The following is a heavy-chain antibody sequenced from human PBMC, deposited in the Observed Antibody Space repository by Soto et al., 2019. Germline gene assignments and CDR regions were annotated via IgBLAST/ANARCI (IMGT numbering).Heavy chain of an antibody. Sequence: QVQLVQSAPELQRPGDSVKVSCKTSGYTFTSYPSSWVRQAPGQGLEWMGWVNSYDGTTKVAQQYRDRITLTADKSAATVFMERRILTSDNTAVYYCAREYYGTTTWIDYWGQGTLVAVSS. CDR2: VNSYDGTT. D-gene: IGHD1-7*01. CDR1: GYTFTSYP. V-gene: IGHV1-18*04. J-gene: IGHJ4*02. CDR3: AREYYGTTTWIDY.